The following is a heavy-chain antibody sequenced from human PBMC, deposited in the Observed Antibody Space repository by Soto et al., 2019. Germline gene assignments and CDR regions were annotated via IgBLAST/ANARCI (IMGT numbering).Heavy chain of an antibody. D-gene: IGHD3-22*01. Sequence: VASVKVSCKASGFTFTNYYMHWVRQAPGQGLEWVGIIIPTGGSTSYAQKFQGRVTMTRDTSTRTVYMELSSLRFEDTAMYYCARTDPDNTMIVDWGQGTLVTVSS. V-gene: IGHV1-46*01. CDR3: ARTDPDNTMIVD. CDR2: IIPTGGST. J-gene: IGHJ4*02. CDR1: GFTFTNYY.